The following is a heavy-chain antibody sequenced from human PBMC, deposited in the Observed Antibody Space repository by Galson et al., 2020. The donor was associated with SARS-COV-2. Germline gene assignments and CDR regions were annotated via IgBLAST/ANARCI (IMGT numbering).Heavy chain of an antibody. D-gene: IGHD6-19*01. J-gene: IGHJ3*02. CDR2: MAHDGSVE. V-gene: IGHV3-30*01. Sequence: GESLKISCAASGFTFSRYAMHWVRQSPGMGLEWVAVMAHDGSVEYYADSVKGRFTVSRDNFRDTLYLQLNSLRAADTAVYFCTRSLAIALTGTRDACDIWGQGTMVTVSS. CDR1: GFTFSRYA. CDR3: TRSLAIALTGTRDACDI.